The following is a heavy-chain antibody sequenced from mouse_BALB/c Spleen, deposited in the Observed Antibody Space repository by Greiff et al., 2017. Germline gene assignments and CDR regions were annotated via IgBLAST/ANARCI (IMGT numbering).Heavy chain of an antibody. Sequence: QVQLKQSGAELAKPGASVKMSCKASGYTFTSYWMHWVKQRPGQGLEWIGYINPSTGYTEYNQKFKDKATLTADKSSSTAYMQLSSLTSEDSAVYYCASVRDVYYSFAYWGQGTLVTVSA. CDR3: ASVRDVYYSFAY. CDR1: GYTFTSYW. V-gene: IGHV1-7*01. CDR2: INPSTGYT. J-gene: IGHJ3*01. D-gene: IGHD2-3*01.